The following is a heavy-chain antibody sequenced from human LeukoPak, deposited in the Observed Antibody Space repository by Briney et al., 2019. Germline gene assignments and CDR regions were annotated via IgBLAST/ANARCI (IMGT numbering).Heavy chain of an antibody. J-gene: IGHJ5*02. D-gene: IGHD3-3*01. CDR3: ARHYYDFWSGYYGQSDWFDP. CDR2: IYYSGST. CDR1: GGSISSSSYY. V-gene: IGHV4-39*01. Sequence: SETLSLTCTVSGGSISSSSYYWGWIRQPPGKGLEWIGSIYYSGSTYYNPSLKSRVTISVDTSKNQFSLKLSSVTAADTAVYYCARHYYDFWSGYYGQSDWFDPWGQGTLVTVSS.